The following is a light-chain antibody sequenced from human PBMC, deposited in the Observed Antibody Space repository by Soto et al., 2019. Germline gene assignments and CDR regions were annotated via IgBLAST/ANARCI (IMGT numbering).Light chain of an antibody. CDR1: SSDVGGYNY. Sequence: QSVLTQPPSASGSPGQSVTISCTGTSSDVGGYNYVSWYQQHPGKAPELMIYEVTKRPSGVPDRFSGSKSGNTASLTVYGLQAEDEADYYCSSYAGTNNLVFGGGTKVTVL. CDR2: EVT. CDR3: SSYAGTNNLV. V-gene: IGLV2-8*01. J-gene: IGLJ2*01.